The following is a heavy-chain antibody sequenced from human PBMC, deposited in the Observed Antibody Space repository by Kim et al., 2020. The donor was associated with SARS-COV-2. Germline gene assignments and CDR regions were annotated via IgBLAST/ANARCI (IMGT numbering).Heavy chain of an antibody. Sequence: GGSLRLSCAASGFTFSNYAMSWVRQAPGKGLEWVSVIIGSGGTTYYADSVKGRFTISRDNSKNTLYLQMNSLRAEDTAIYYCAKLFAKCSSPSCYSIEYYYYGMDVWGQGTTVTVSS. CDR1: GFTFSNYA. V-gene: IGHV3-23*01. J-gene: IGHJ6*02. D-gene: IGHD2-2*01. CDR2: IIGSGGTT. CDR3: AKLFAKCSSPSCYSIEYYYYGMDV.